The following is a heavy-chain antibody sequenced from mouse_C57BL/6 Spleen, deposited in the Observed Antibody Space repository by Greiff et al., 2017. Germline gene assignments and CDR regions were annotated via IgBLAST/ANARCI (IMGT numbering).Heavy chain of an antibody. Sequence: QVQLQQSGAELASPAASVQMSCKASGYPFISSTMHWVKQRPGQGLEWIGYITPSSGYTKYNQKFKDKATLTAANSSSTAYMQLSSLTSEDSAVYYCARGGSNYVFAYRRQATLGTVSA. CDR1: GYPFISST. CDR3: ARGGSNYVFAY. D-gene: IGHD2-5*01. V-gene: IGHV1-4*01. CDR2: ITPSSGYT. J-gene: IGHJ3*01.